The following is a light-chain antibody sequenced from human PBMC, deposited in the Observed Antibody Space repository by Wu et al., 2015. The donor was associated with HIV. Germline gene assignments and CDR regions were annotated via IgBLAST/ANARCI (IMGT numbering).Light chain of an antibody. CDR1: QSISSY. CDR2: AAS. J-gene: IGKJ2*01. Sequence: DIQMTQSPSSLSASVGDRVTITRRASQSISSYLNWYQQKPGKAPKLLIYAASSLQSGSHQGSVAVDLGQISTLTISSLQPEDFATYYCQQSYSTPQGYTFGQGTKLEIK. V-gene: IGKV1-39*01. CDR3: QQSYSTPQGYT.